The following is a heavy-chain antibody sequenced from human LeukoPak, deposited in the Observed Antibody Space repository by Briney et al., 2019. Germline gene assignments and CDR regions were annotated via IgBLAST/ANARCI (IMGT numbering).Heavy chain of an antibody. CDR3: ARTIAAAGTWDY. J-gene: IGHJ4*02. CDR2: IYYSGST. V-gene: IGHV4-59*01. CDR1: TRSISSYY. D-gene: IGHD6-13*01. Sequence: SQTLSLTCTVSTRSISSYYSSWIRHPPGQGMEWIGYIYYSGSTNYTPSLKSRVTISVDTSKNQFSLKLSSVTAADTAVYYCARTIAAAGTWDYWGQGTLVTVSS.